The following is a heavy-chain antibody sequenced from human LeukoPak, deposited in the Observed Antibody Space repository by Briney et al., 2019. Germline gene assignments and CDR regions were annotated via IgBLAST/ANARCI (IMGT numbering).Heavy chain of an antibody. CDR3: ARVVYPELPWFGGYFDL. D-gene: IGHD3-10*01. Sequence: SETLSLTCTVSGGSISSSSYYWGWIRQPPGKGLEWIGSIYYSGSTYYNPSLKSRVTMSVDTSKNQFSLKLSSVTAVDTAVYYCARVVYPELPWFGGYFDLWGRGTLVTVSS. CDR2: IYYSGST. CDR1: GGSISSSSYY. J-gene: IGHJ2*01. V-gene: IGHV4-39*07.